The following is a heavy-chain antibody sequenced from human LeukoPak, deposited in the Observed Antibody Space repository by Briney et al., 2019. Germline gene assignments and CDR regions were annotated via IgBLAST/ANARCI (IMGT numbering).Heavy chain of an antibody. Sequence: GGSLRLSCAASGFTFSRYSMNWLRQARGKGLVWVSSISSSSSYIYYADSVKGRFTISRDNAKNSLYLQMNSLGAEDTAVYYCARARTRGYSSSWSPFDYWGEGTLVTVSS. J-gene: IGHJ4*02. V-gene: IGHV3-21*01. CDR1: GFTFSRYS. CDR3: ARARTRGYSSSWSPFDY. D-gene: IGHD6-13*01. CDR2: ISSSSSYI.